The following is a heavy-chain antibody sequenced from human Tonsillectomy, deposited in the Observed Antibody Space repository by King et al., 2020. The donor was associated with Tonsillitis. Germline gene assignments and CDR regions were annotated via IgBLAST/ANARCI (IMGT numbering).Heavy chain of an antibody. V-gene: IGHV3-23*04. D-gene: IGHD3-10*01. CDR3: TKQSYYDSGSFDY. J-gene: IGHJ4*02. Sequence: QLVQSGGAFVQPGGSLKLSCAASGFTFDSFALSWVRQAPGKGLEWVSNILSDGTTHYADSVKGRFTISRDNSETTLYLEMNSLRPGDTAIYYCTKQSYYDSGSFDYWGRGTLVTVSS. CDR1: GFTFDSFA. CDR2: NILSDGTT.